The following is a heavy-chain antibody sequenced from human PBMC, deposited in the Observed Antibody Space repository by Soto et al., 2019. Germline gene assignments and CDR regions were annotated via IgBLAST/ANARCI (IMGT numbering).Heavy chain of an antibody. CDR2: IYYSGST. V-gene: IGHV4-59*08. CDR1: GGSISSYY. CDR3: ARRYGDCFDY. Sequence: SETLSLTCTVSGGSISSYYWRWIRQPPGKGLEWIGYIYYSGSTNYNPSLKSRVTISVDTSKNQFSLKLSSVTAADTAVYYCARRYGDCFDYWGQGTLVNVSS. D-gene: IGHD4-17*01. J-gene: IGHJ4*02.